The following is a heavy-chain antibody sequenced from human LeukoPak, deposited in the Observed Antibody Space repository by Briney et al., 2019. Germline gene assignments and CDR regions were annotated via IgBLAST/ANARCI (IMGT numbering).Heavy chain of an antibody. CDR1: GGSINSDY. CDR2: MYYSGCST. J-gene: IGHJ4*02. CDR3: ARDSEVPFDY. V-gene: IGHV4-59*01. Sequence: PSETLSLTCTVSGGSINSDYWSWVRQPPGKGLEWIGYMYYSGCSTNYNPSLKSRVTISVDRSKNQFSLKLSSVTAADTAVYYCARDSEVPFDYWGQGTLVTVSS.